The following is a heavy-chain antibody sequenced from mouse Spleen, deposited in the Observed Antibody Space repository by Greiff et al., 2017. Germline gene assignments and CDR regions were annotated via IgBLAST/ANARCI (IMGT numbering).Heavy chain of an antibody. V-gene: IGHV5-16*01. J-gene: IGHJ2*01. Sequence: DVMLVESEGGLVQPGSSMKLSCTASGFTFSDYYMAWVRQVPEKGLEWVANINYDGSSTYYLDSLKSRFIISRDNAKNILYLQMSSLKSEDTATYYCARVGGGWLPFDYWGQGTTLTVSS. CDR2: INYDGSST. CDR1: GFTFSDYY. CDR3: ARVGGGWLPFDY. D-gene: IGHD2-3*01.